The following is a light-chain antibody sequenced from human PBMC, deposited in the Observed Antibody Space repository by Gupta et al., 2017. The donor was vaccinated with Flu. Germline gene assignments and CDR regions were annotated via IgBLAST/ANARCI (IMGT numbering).Light chain of an antibody. CDR2: DAS. V-gene: IGKV3-11*01. CDR3: QQRSGLPMYT. J-gene: IGKJ2*01. CDR1: QSITIY. Sequence: ATVSLAPRDRAFRPCMACQSITIYLYWYQQKPGQPPRLLMFDASKRASGIPDRFSGSGSGTDFTLTISTLEPEDFAVYYCQQRSGLPMYTFGQGTRLE.